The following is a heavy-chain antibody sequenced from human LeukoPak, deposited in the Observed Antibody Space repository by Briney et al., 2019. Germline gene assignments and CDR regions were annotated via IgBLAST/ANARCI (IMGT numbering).Heavy chain of an antibody. D-gene: IGHD5-18*01. V-gene: IGHV3-23*01. J-gene: IGHJ4*02. CDR3: AKGGYSYGHSDY. CDR2: FSGSGGST. CDR1: GFTFSSYA. Sequence: TGGSLRLSCAASGFTFSSYAMSWVRQAPGKGLEWVSAFSGSGGSTYYADSVKGRLTISRDNSKDTLYLQMNSLRAEDTAVYYCAKGGYSYGHSDYWGQGTLVTVSS.